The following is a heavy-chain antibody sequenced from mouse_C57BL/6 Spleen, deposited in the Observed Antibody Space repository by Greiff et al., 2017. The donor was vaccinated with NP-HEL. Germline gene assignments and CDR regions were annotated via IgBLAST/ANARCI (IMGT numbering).Heavy chain of an antibody. J-gene: IGHJ3*01. CDR2: ISDGGSYT. CDR1: GFTFSSYA. Sequence: EVQLVESGGGLVKPGGSLKLSCAASGFTFSSYAMSWVRQTPEKRLEWVATISDGGSYTYYPDNVKGRFTISRDNAKNNLYLQMSHLKSEDTAMYYCARDHYWGQGTLVTVSA. V-gene: IGHV5-4*01. CDR3: ARDHY.